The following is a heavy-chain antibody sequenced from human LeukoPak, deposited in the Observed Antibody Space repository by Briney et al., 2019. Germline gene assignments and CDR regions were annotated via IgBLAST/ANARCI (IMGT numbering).Heavy chain of an antibody. CDR2: IYTSGST. D-gene: IGHD3-10*01. CDR1: GGSISSYY. CDR3: ARSAGSGRSNWFDP. Sequence: PSETLSLTCTVSGGSISSYYWSWIRQPPGKGLEWIGYIYTSGSTNYNPSLKSRVTISVDTSKNQFSLKLSSVTAADTAVYYCARSAGSGRSNWFDPWGQGTLVTVSS. J-gene: IGHJ5*02. V-gene: IGHV4-4*09.